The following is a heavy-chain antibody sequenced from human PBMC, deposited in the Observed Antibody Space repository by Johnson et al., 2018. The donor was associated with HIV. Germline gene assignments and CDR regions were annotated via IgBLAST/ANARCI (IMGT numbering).Heavy chain of an antibody. Sequence: VQLVESGGGLVKPGGSLRLSCAASGFTFSNAWMSWVRQAPGKGLEWVGRIKSKTDGGTTDYAAPVHGRFTISRDDSKNTLYLQMNSLKTEDTAVYYCTTGLPGATYDAFDIWGQGTMVTVSS. D-gene: IGHD5-12*01. CDR1: GFTFSNAW. CDR2: IKSKTDGGTT. CDR3: TTGLPGATYDAFDI. V-gene: IGHV3-15*01. J-gene: IGHJ3*02.